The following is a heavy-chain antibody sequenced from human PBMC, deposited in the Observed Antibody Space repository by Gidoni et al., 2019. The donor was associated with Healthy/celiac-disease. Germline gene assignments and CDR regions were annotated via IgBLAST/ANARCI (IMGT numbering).Heavy chain of an antibody. CDR2: ISWDGGST. J-gene: IGHJ4*02. V-gene: IGHV3-43*01. CDR3: AKEMGCSSTSCPFDY. Sequence: EVQLVESGGVVVQPGGSLRLSCAASGFTFDDYTMHWVRQAPGKGLEWVSLISWDGGSTYYGDSVKGRFTISRDNSKNSLYLQMNSLRTEDTALYYCAKEMGCSSTSCPFDYWGQGTLVTVSS. CDR1: GFTFDDYT. D-gene: IGHD2-2*01.